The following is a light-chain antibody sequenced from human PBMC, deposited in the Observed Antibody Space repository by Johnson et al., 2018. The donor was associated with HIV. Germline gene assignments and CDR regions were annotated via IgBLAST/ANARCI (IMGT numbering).Light chain of an antibody. CDR1: SSNIGNNY. V-gene: IGLV1-51*01. Sequence: QPVLTQPPSVSAAPGQKVTISCSGSSSNIGNNYVSWYQQVPGTAPKLLIYDNSKRPSGIPDRFSGSKSGTSATLAITGLQTGDEAEYYCGAWDSSLSAYVFGTGTQVTV. CDR3: GAWDSSLSAYV. CDR2: DNS. J-gene: IGLJ1*01.